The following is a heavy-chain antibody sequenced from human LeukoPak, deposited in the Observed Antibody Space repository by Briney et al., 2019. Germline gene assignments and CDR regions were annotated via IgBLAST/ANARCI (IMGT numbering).Heavy chain of an antibody. Sequence: GGSLRLSCAASGFTFSSYSMNWVRQAPGKGLEWVSSISGSSRYIYYADSAKGRFTISRDNAKNSLYLQMNSLRAEDTAVFYCARTASYCGGDCYSFTLLDYWGQGTLVTVSS. CDR1: GFTFSSYS. CDR2: ISGSSRYI. CDR3: ARTASYCGGDCYSFTLLDY. V-gene: IGHV3-21*01. D-gene: IGHD2-21*02. J-gene: IGHJ4*02.